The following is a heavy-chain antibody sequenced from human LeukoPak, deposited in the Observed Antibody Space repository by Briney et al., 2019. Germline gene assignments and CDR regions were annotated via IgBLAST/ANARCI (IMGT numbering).Heavy chain of an antibody. CDR2: IWYDGSNK. D-gene: IGHD2-2*01. CDR3: AKNGGSRTYSFLDY. J-gene: IGHJ4*02. V-gene: IGHV3-33*06. CDR1: GFTFSNYG. Sequence: PGRSLRLSCAASGFTFSNYGIHWVRQAPGKGLEWVAVIWYDGSNKNYANSVKGRFTISRDNSKNMLYLQLNSLRADDTAVYYCAKNGGSRTYSFLDYWGQGTLVTVSS.